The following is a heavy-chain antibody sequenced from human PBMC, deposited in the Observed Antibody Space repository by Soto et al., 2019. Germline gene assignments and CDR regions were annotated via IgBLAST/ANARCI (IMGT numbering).Heavy chain of an antibody. CDR1: GGSISSYY. V-gene: IGHV4-59*01. CDR3: ARDGYSYGYGY. CDR2: IYYSGST. Sequence: SEMLSLTWSVAGGSISSYYWSWIRQPPGKGLEWIGYIYYSGSTNYNPSLKSRVTISVDTSKNQFSLKLTSVTAADTAVYYCARDGYSYGYGYWRHGTLVTVSS. D-gene: IGHD5-18*01. J-gene: IGHJ4*01.